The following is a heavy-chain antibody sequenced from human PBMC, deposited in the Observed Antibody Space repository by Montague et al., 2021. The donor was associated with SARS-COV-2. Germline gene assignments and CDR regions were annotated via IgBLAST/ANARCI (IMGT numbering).Heavy chain of an antibody. CDR2: TYYRSKWYN. D-gene: IGHD3-10*01. CDR3: ARGGWGAPGTGRLFDY. J-gene: IGHJ4*02. CDR1: GDSVSSNSAA. V-gene: IGHV6-1*01. Sequence: CAISGDSVSSNSAAWNWIRQSPSRGLEWLGRTYYRSKWYNDYAVSVKSRITINPDTSKNQFSLQLNSATPEDTAVYYCARGGWGAPGTGRLFDYWGQGTLVPSPQ.